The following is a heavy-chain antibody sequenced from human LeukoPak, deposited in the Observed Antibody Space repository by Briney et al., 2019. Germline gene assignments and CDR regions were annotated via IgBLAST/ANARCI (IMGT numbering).Heavy chain of an antibody. CDR3: ARVKRDWGSYRLDY. V-gene: IGHV4-4*07. CDR2: IYTSGST. J-gene: IGHJ4*02. Sequence: SETLSLTCTVSGGSISSYYWSWIRQPAGKGLEWIGRIYTSGSTNYNPSLKSRVTMSVDTSKNQFTLKLSSVTAADTAVYYCARVKRDWGSYRLDYWGQGTLVTVSS. D-gene: IGHD3-16*02. CDR1: GGSISSYY.